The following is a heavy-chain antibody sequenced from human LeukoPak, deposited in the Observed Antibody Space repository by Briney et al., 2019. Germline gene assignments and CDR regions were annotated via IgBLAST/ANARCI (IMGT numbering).Heavy chain of an antibody. CDR3: AGGDAAAPTYNWFDP. V-gene: IGHV4-34*01. J-gene: IGHJ5*02. D-gene: IGHD6-13*01. CDR1: GGSFSGYY. Sequence: SETLSLTCAAYGGSFSGYYWSWIRQPPGKGLEWIGEINHSGSTNYNPSLKSRVTISVDTSKNQFSLRLSSVTAADTAVYYCAGGDAAAPTYNWFDPWGQGTLVTVSS. CDR2: INHSGST.